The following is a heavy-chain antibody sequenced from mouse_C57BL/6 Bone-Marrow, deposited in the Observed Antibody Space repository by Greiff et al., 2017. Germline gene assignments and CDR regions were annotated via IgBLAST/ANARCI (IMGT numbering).Heavy chain of an antibody. Sequence: EVQLQQSGPELVKPGASVKISCKASGYTFTDYYMNWVKQSHGKSLEWIGDINPNNGGTSYNQKFKGKATLTVDKSSSTAYIELRSLTSEDSAVYYCARSPITTVVTYYYAMDYWGQGTSVTVSS. D-gene: IGHD1-1*01. CDR3: ARSPITTVVTYYYAMDY. V-gene: IGHV1-26*01. J-gene: IGHJ4*01. CDR1: GYTFTDYY. CDR2: INPNNGGT.